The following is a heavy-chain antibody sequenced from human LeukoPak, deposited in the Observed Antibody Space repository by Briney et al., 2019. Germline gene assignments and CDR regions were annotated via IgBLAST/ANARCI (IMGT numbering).Heavy chain of an antibody. D-gene: IGHD2-2*01. Sequence: ASVKVSCKASGYTFTSHGISWVRQAPGQGLEWMGWISAYNGNTNYAQKLQGRVTMTTDTSTSTAYMELRSLRSDDTAVYYCARRRRSGSSTSCYDYWGQGTLVTVSS. CDR1: GYTFTSHG. V-gene: IGHV1-18*01. CDR3: ARRRRSGSSTSCYDY. CDR2: ISAYNGNT. J-gene: IGHJ4*02.